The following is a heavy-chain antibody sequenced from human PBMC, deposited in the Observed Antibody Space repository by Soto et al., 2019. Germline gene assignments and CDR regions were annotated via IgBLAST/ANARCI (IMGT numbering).Heavy chain of an antibody. V-gene: IGHV3-30*18. J-gene: IGHJ6*02. CDR2: ISYDGINK. CDR1: GFTFSDYG. Sequence: QVQLVESGGGVVQPGTSLRLSCQASGFTFSDYGMHWVRQAPDKGLEWVAVISYDGINKYYADSVKGRFTISRDNSNKTAYLEMNSLRAEDTAVYYCAKDRGLSFSFYGLDVWGQGTTVTVSS. CDR3: AKDRGLSFSFYGLDV. D-gene: IGHD3-10*01.